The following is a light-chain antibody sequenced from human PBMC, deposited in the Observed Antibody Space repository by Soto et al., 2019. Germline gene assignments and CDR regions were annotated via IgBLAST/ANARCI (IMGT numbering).Light chain of an antibody. CDR2: SAS. Sequence: DIQLTQSPSSLSASVGDRVSITCRVSQGISSYLNWYRQKPGKAPKLLVYSASNLQSGVPSRFSGSGSGTEFTLTISSLQPEDFAAYYCQQVNSYPLTFGGGTKVDIK. CDR3: QQVNSYPLT. V-gene: IGKV1-9*01. CDR1: QGISSY. J-gene: IGKJ4*01.